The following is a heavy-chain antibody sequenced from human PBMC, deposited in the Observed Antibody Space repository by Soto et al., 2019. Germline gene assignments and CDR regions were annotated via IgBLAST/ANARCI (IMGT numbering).Heavy chain of an antibody. Sequence: SETLSLTCTVTGDSINNRSYYWGWIRQPPWKGLEWIGSIYYSGSTYNNPSLKSRVSMSVDTSKNQFSLKLRSVTAADTALYYRARQRTSVVTQAYFDSWGQGXLVTVYS. D-gene: IGHD2-21*02. V-gene: IGHV4-39*01. CDR1: GDSINNRSYY. J-gene: IGHJ4*02. CDR3: ARQRTSVVTQAYFDS. CDR2: IYYSGST.